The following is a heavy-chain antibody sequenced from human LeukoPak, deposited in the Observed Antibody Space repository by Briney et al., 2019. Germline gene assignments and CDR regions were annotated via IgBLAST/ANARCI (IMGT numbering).Heavy chain of an antibody. CDR3: ATGVGTSWYRYFDY. Sequence: ASVKVSCKVSGYTLTELSMHWVRQAPGKGLEWMGGFDPEDGETIYAQKFQGRVTMTEDTSTDTAYMELSSLRSEDTAVYYCATGVGTSWYRYFDYWGQGTLVTVSS. CDR2: FDPEDGET. V-gene: IGHV1-24*01. D-gene: IGHD6-13*01. CDR1: GYTLTELS. J-gene: IGHJ4*02.